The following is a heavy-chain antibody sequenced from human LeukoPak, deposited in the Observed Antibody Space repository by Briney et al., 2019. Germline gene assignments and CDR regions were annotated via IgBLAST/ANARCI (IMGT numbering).Heavy chain of an antibody. Sequence: GGSLRLSCTASGFTVSSNYMSWVRQAPGKGLEWVSVIYSGGSTYYADSVKGRFTISRDNSKNTLYLQMNSLRAEDTAVYYCARGGLGGYYSFQYWGQGTLVTVSS. J-gene: IGHJ1*01. D-gene: IGHD3-22*01. CDR2: IYSGGST. CDR3: ARGGLGGYYSFQY. CDR1: GFTVSSNY. V-gene: IGHV3-53*01.